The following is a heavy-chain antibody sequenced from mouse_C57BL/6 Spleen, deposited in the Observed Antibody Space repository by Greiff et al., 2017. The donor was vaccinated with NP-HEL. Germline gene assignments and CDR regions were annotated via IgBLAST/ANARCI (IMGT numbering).Heavy chain of an antibody. J-gene: IGHJ2*01. CDR1: GYSFTDYN. D-gene: IGHD1-1*01. Sequence: VQLKESGPELVKPGASVKISCKASGYSFTDYNMNWVKQSNGKSLEWIGVINPNYGTTSYNQKFKGKATLTVDQSSSTAYMQLNSLTSEDSAVYYCARSGGITTVVATDYFDYWGQGTTLTVSS. CDR3: ARSGGITTVVATDYFDY. CDR2: INPNYGTT. V-gene: IGHV1-39*01.